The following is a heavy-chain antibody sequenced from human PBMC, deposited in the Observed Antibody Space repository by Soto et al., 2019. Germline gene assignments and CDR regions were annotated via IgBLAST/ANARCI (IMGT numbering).Heavy chain of an antibody. D-gene: IGHD4-17*01. Sequence: ASETLSLTCTVSGGSMSSHFWSWIRQPPGKGLEWIGEINPSGSTNYTPSLKSRVTMSGDTPKNQFSLKLTSVTAADTAVYYCARGRDGGAANWGQGTLVTVSS. J-gene: IGHJ4*02. CDR1: GGSMSSHF. CDR3: ARGRDGGAAN. CDR2: INPSGST. V-gene: IGHV4-34*01.